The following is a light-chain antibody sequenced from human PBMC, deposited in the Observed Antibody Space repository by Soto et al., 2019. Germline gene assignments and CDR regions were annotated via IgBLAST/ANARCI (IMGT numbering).Light chain of an antibody. V-gene: IGKV3-11*01. CDR1: PSVTNF. CDR3: QQRNIWPPVT. J-gene: IGKJ5*01. Sequence: EIVLTQSPATLSLSPGERATLSCRASPSVTNFLAWYQQKPGQAPRLLIYGAFNRATGIPAGFSGSGSGTDFTLTISILEPEDSAIYYCQQRNIWPPVTFGQGTRLEIK. CDR2: GAF.